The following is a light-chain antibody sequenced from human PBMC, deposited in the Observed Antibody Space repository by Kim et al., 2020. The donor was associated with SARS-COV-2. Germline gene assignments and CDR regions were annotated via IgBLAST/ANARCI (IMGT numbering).Light chain of an antibody. CDR3: QQSYSTPPDT. V-gene: IGKV1-39*01. CDR2: SAS. Sequence: AAVGDRVTITCRASHNIFNYVNWYQQKPGKPPKLLISSASTLQSGVPSRFSGSGSGTDFILTINNLQLEDFATYYCQQSYSTPPDTFGQGTKLEI. CDR1: HNIFNY. J-gene: IGKJ2*01.